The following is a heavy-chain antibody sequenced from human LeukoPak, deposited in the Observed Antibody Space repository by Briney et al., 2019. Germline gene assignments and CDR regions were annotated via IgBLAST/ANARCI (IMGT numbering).Heavy chain of an antibody. D-gene: IGHD3-3*01. V-gene: IGHV1-18*01. CDR1: GYTFTSYG. CDR3: ARDVIDYDFWSGYYPGGSGLVD. Sequence: ASVKVSCKASGYTFTSYGISWVRQAPGQGLEWMGWISAYNGNTNYAQKLQGRVTMTTDTSTSTAYMELRSLRSDDTAVYYCARDVIDYDFWSGYYPGGSGLVDWGQGTPVTVSS. CDR2: ISAYNGNT. J-gene: IGHJ4*02.